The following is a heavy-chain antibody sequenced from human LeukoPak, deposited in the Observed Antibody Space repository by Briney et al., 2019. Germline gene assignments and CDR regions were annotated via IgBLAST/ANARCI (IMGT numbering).Heavy chain of an antibody. CDR1: GFTFSNYA. CDR2: ISSDGANT. D-gene: IGHD6-19*01. J-gene: IGHJ6*02. CDR3: ARVASIGYTSGWYGLLDV. Sequence: GGSLRLSCAASGFTFSNYAIHRVRQAPGKRPEYVSAISSDGANTYYANSVKGRFTISRDNSKNTLYLQMGSLRAEDMAVYYCARVASIGYTSGWYGLLDVWGQGTTVTVSS. V-gene: IGHV3-64*01.